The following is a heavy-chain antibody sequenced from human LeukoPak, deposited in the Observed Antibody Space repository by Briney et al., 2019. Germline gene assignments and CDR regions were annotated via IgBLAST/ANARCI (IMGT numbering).Heavy chain of an antibody. Sequence: GGSLRLSCAASGFTVSSTHMGWVRQAPGKGLEWVSVIYSGGAAYYPDSVKGRFTISRDLSKNTLHLQMNDLRAEDTAVYYCARVAVAYFDYWGQGTLVTVSS. J-gene: IGHJ4*02. CDR1: GFTVSSTH. D-gene: IGHD6-19*01. V-gene: IGHV3-66*01. CDR2: IYSGGAA. CDR3: ARVAVAYFDY.